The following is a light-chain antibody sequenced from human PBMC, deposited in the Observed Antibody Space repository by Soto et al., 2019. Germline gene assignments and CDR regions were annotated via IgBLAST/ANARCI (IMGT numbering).Light chain of an antibody. Sequence: QSALTQPASVSGSPGQSITISCTGTSSDVGGYNYVSWYQHHPGKAPKLMIYEVSNRPSGVSNRFSGSKSGNTASLTISGLQAEDEADSYCSSYTSSSTLVFGGGTKLTVL. CDR1: SSDVGGYNY. V-gene: IGLV2-14*01. CDR3: SSYTSSSTLV. J-gene: IGLJ3*02. CDR2: EVS.